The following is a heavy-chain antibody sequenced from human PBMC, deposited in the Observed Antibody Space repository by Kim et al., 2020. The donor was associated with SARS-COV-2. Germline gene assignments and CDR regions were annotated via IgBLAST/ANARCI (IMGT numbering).Heavy chain of an antibody. V-gene: IGHV3-23*01. J-gene: IGHJ6*02. D-gene: IGHD2-15*01. Sequence: GRFTISRDTSKNTLYMQMNILRAEDTAVYYCAKAVLPHLKLYYYYYGMDVWGQGTTVTVSS. CDR3: AKAVLPHLKLYYYYYGMDV.